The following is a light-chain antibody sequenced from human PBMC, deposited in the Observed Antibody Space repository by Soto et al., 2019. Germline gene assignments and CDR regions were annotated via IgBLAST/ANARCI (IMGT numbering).Light chain of an antibody. CDR3: QQYSSSPLT. J-gene: IGKJ4*01. CDR1: QSVSNSY. V-gene: IGKV3-20*01. Sequence: EIVLTQSPGTLSLSPGERATLSCRATQSVSNSYLAWYQQRPGQAPRLLIYGASSRATGIPDRFSGGGSGTDFTLTISRLEPEDFAVYYCQQYSSSPLTFGGGTKVEIK. CDR2: GAS.